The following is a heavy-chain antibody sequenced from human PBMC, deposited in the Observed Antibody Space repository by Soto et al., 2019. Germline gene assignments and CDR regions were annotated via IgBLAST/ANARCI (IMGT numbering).Heavy chain of an antibody. CDR3: ARDGMGYGSGSYTFDY. Sequence: GASVKVSCKASGYTFTSYAMHCVRQAPGQRLEWMGWINAGNGNTKYSQKFQGRVTITRDTSASTAYMELSSLRSEDTAVYYCARDGMGYGSGSYTFDYWGQGTLVTVSS. D-gene: IGHD3-10*01. J-gene: IGHJ4*02. CDR1: GYTFTSYA. CDR2: INAGNGNT. V-gene: IGHV1-3*01.